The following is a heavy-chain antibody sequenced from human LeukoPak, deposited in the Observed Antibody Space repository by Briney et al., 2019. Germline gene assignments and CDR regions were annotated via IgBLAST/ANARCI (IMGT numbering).Heavy chain of an antibody. CDR1: GVTLSDYY. Sequence: SETLSLTCAVYGVTLSDYYWRWVRQPPGKGLGWVGEINRSGSTNYDLSVQSRVTISVDTYNNQFSLKLSSVTGPDTAVFYWARDRHLGGCVWGSYRYSHYFDYWGQGTMVTVSS. J-gene: IGHJ4*02. CDR2: INRSGST. V-gene: IGHV4-34*01. CDR3: ARDRHLGGCVWGSYRYSHYFDY. D-gene: IGHD3-16*02.